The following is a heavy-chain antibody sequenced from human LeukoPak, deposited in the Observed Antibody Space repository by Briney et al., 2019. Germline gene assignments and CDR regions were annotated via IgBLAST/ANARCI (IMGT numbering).Heavy chain of an antibody. J-gene: IGHJ6*03. D-gene: IGHD5-24*01. V-gene: IGHV1-69*06. CDR1: GGTFSSYA. CDR3: ASRDSRRTYYYYYMDV. CDR2: IIPIFGTA. Sequence: SVKVSCKASGGTFSSYAISWVRQAPGQGLEWMGGIIPIFGTANYAQKFQGRVTITADKSTGTAYMELSSLRSEDTAVYYCASRDSRRTYYYYYMDVWGKGTTVTASS.